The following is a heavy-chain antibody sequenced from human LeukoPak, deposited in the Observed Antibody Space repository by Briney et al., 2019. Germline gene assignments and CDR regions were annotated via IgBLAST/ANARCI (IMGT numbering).Heavy chain of an antibody. V-gene: IGHV3-23*01. D-gene: IGHD6-13*01. CDR1: GFTFGSSA. J-gene: IGHJ4*02. CDR3: MKGTSAGNKGGDY. CDR2: ITVGATT. Sequence: GGSLRLSCAASGFTFGSSAMGWVRQTPEKGLAWVSTITVGATTYYTDSVKGRFSISRDNFRNTLYLQMNSLRAEDTAVYYCMKGTSAGNKGGDYWGQGTLVIVSS.